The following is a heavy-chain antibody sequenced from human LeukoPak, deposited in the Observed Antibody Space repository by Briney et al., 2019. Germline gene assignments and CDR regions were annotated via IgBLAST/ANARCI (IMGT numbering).Heavy chain of an antibody. CDR1: GYASTGYY. D-gene: IGHD3-10*01. CDR3: ATGAQYGLWGVPYFYYMHV. J-gene: IGHJ6*03. V-gene: IGHV1-2*02. CDR2: VNPRNGDT. Sequence: GASVKVSCKASGYASTGYYVHWVRQAPGHGFEWMGWVNPRNGDTHYAQKIQGRVTIIGDTSISTAYMELSGLTSDDTAVYYCATGAQYGLWGVPYFYYMHVWGKGTTVTVSS.